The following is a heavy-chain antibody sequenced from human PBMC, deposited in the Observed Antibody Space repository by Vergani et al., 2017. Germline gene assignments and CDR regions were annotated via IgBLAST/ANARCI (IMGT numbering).Heavy chain of an antibody. V-gene: IGHV1-58*02. Sequence: QMQLVQSGPEVKKPGTSVKVSCKASGFTFTSSAMQWVRQARGQRLEWIGWIVVGSGNTNYAQEFQERVTITRDMSTSTAHMELSSLGSEDTAVYYCAAAPIRVGGSYSGVDAFDIWGQGTMVTVSS. CDR2: IVVGSGNT. D-gene: IGHD1-26*01. CDR1: GFTFTSSA. CDR3: AAAPIRVGGSYSGVDAFDI. J-gene: IGHJ3*02.